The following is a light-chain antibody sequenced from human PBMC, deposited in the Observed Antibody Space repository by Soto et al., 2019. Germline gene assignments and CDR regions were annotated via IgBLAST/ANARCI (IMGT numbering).Light chain of an antibody. CDR1: SSDFGTYNY. CDR3: SSYTTSSNYV. Sequence: QSALTQPASVSGSPGQSITISCTGTSSDFGTYNYVSWYQQHPGKAPKLMIYEVSNRPSGVSNRFSGFKSGNTASLTISGLQAEDEADYYCSSYTTSSNYVFGTGTKLTVL. V-gene: IGLV2-14*01. J-gene: IGLJ1*01. CDR2: EVS.